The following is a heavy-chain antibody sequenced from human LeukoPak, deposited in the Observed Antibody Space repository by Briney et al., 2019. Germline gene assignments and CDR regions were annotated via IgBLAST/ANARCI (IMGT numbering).Heavy chain of an antibody. V-gene: IGHV1-69*04. Sequence: PVKVSCKASGGTFSSYAISWVRQAPGQGLEWMGRIIPILGIADYAQKFQGRVTITADKSTSTAYMELSSLRSEDTAVYYCARGPYYYDSSGYYYVGYFDYWGQGTLVTVSS. D-gene: IGHD3-22*01. CDR2: IIPILGIA. CDR3: ARGPYYYDSSGYYYVGYFDY. CDR1: GGTFSSYA. J-gene: IGHJ4*02.